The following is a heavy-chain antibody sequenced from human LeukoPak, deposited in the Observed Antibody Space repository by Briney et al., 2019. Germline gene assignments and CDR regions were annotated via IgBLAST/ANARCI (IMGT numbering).Heavy chain of an antibody. CDR2: INTDGSST. D-gene: IGHD6-6*01. V-gene: IGHV3-74*01. J-gene: IGHJ4*02. Sequence: QTGGSLRLSCAASGFTFSRYWMHWVRQAPGKGLVWVSRINTDGSSTSYADSVKGRFTISRDNAKKSLYLQMNSLRADDTAVYYCARGRGISRPYYFDSWGQGTLVTVSS. CDR3: ARGRGISRPYYFDS. CDR1: GFTFSRYW.